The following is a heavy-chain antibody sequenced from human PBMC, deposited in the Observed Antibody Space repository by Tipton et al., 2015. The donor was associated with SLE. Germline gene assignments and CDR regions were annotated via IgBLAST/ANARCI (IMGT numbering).Heavy chain of an antibody. CDR2: IYVSGST. CDR1: GGSISSGFYY. Sequence: TLSLTCTVSGGSISSGFYYWSWIRQPAGKGLEWIGRIYVSGSTNYNPSLKSRVTMTRDASINTAYMELSRLRSDDTAVYYCAREIVFYGETGYSEGPFDYWGQGTLVTVSS. V-gene: IGHV4-61*02. J-gene: IGHJ4*02. D-gene: IGHD3-9*01. CDR3: AREIVFYGETGYSEGPFDY.